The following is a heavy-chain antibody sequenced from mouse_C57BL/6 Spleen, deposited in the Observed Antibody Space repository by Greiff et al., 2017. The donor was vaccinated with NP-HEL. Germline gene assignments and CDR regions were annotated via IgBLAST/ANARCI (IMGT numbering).Heavy chain of an antibody. D-gene: IGHD1-1*01. CDR2: INPNNGGT. CDR1: GYTFTDYN. J-gene: IGHJ2*01. Sequence: VQLQQSGPELVKPGASVKIPCKASGYTFTDYNMDWVKQSHGKSLEWIGDINPNNGGTIYNQKFKGTATLTVDKSSSTAYMELRSLTSEDTAVYYCARRDYGSSFFDYWGQGTTLTVSS. V-gene: IGHV1-18*01. CDR3: ARRDYGSSFFDY.